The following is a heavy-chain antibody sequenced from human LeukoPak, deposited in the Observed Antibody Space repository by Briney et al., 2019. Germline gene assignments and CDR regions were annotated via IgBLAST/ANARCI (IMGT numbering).Heavy chain of an antibody. Sequence: PGGTLRLFCAAYGFTFSSYDMSWVRQAQGKGLEGVSAISGSGGNKYYADSVKGRFTISRDISKNTLYLQMQSLSAEATAVFLCAKAGVYYYGSVPYYCGQGTLFTASS. CDR3: AKAGVYYYGSVPYY. CDR1: GFTFSSYD. D-gene: IGHD3-10*01. J-gene: IGHJ4*02. CDR2: ISGSGGNK. V-gene: IGHV3-23*01.